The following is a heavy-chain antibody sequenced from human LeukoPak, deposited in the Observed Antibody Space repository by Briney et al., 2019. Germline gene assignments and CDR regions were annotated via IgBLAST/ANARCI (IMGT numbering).Heavy chain of an antibody. CDR2: IKRDGVET. CDR3: TRGGRNTSYYWYY. D-gene: IGHD1-26*01. CDR1: GLTLSNYC. V-gene: IGHV3-7*01. Sequence: GGSLRLSCAASGLTLSNYCMTWVRQGPGKGLEWVATIKRDGVETYYVDSVRGRFTISRDNAENSVYLRMNNLRDEDTAVYYCTRGGRNTSYYWYYWGQGTLVTVSS. J-gene: IGHJ4*02.